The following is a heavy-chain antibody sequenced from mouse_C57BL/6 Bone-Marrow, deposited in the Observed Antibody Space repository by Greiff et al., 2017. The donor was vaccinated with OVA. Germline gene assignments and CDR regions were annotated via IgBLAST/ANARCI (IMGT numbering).Heavy chain of an antibody. CDR2: INPNNGGT. J-gene: IGHJ2*01. D-gene: IGHD2-4*01. Sequence: EVKLQESGPELVKPGASVKISCKASGYTFTDYYMNWVKQSHGKSLEWIGDINPNNGGTSYNQKFKGKATLTVDKSSSTAYMELRSLTSEDSAVYYCARRGDYDYSYYFDYWGQGTTLTVSS. V-gene: IGHV1-26*01. CDR1: GYTFTDYY. CDR3: ARRGDYDYSYYFDY.